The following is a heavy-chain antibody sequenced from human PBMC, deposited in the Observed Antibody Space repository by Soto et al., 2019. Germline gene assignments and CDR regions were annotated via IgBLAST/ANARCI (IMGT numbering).Heavy chain of an antibody. V-gene: IGHV1-69*02. CDR3: ARGGRGYDFWSGYSTFDY. J-gene: IGHJ4*02. D-gene: IGHD3-3*01. CDR1: GGTFSSYT. CDR2: IIPNLGIA. Sequence: QVQLVQSGAEVKKPGSSVKVSCKASGGTFSSYTISWVRQAPGQGLEWMGGIIPNLGIANYAQKFHGRVTITADKSTSTAYMELSSLRSEDTAVYYCARGGRGYDFWSGYSTFDYWGQGTLVTVSS.